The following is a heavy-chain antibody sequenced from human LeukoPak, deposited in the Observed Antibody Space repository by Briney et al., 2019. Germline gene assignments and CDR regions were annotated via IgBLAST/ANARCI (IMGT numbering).Heavy chain of an antibody. D-gene: IGHD5-12*01. V-gene: IGHV3-21*01. J-gene: IGHJ4*02. CDR3: ARADFGYPFDY. CDR1: GFTFSSYS. CDR2: ISSSSSYI. Sequence: GGSMRLSCAASGFTFSSYSMTWVRQAPGKGLEWVSSISSSSSYIYYADSVKGRFTISRDNAKNSLYLQMNSLRAEDTAVYYCARADFGYPFDYWGQGTLVTVSS.